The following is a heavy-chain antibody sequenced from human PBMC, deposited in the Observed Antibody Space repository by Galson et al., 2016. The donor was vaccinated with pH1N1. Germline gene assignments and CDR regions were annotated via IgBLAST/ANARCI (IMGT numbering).Heavy chain of an antibody. J-gene: IGHJ4*02. Sequence: SLRLSCAASGFTFDDFALHWVRQGPGKGLEWVSGISWNRGAIYYAESVKGRFTSSRANAKNSLYLQLNSLRAEDTALCYCAKVTGYLYGYVDYWGQGTLVTVSS. V-gene: IGHV3-9*01. CDR1: GFTFDDFA. D-gene: IGHD5-18*01. CDR3: AKVTGYLYGYVDY. CDR2: ISWNRGAI.